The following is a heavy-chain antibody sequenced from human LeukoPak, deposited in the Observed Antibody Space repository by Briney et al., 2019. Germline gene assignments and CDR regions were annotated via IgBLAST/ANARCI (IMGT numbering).Heavy chain of an antibody. V-gene: IGHV3-30*03. CDR2: ISYDGSNK. Sequence: GRSLRLSCAASGFTFSNYGMHWVRQAPGRGLEWVAFISYDGSNKYYADSVKGRFTISRDNSKNTLYLQMNSLRAEDTAVYYCASEIIFGSFDYWGQGTLVTVSS. J-gene: IGHJ4*02. CDR1: GFTFSNYG. CDR3: ASEIIFGSFDY. D-gene: IGHD3-3*01.